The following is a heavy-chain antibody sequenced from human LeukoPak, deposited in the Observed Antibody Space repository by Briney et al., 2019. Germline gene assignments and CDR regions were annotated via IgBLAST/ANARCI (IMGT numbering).Heavy chain of an antibody. V-gene: IGHV1-2*04. J-gene: IGHJ6*03. CDR1: GYTFTGYY. CDR3: ARVQTSGYYYYYMDV. CDR2: INPNSGGT. D-gene: IGHD1/OR15-1a*01. Sequence: ASVKVSCKASGYTFTGYYMHWVRQAPGQGLEWMGWINPNSGGTNYAQKFQGWVTMTRDTSISTAYMELSSLRSEDTAVYYCARVQTSGYYYYYMDVWGKGTTVTVSS.